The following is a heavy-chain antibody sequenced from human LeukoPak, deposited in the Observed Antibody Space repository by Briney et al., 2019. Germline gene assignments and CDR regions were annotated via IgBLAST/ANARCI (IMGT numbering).Heavy chain of an antibody. Sequence: GGSLRLSCAASGFTFSSYAMSWVRQAPGKGLEWVSSTGSTGVSTFYADSVKGRFTVSRDNSKNTLSLQMNSLRAEDTAVYYCAKGYSGYEVDAFDIWSQGTMVTVSS. D-gene: IGHD5-12*01. J-gene: IGHJ3*02. CDR3: AKGYSGYEVDAFDI. V-gene: IGHV3-23*01. CDR1: GFTFSSYA. CDR2: TGSTGVST.